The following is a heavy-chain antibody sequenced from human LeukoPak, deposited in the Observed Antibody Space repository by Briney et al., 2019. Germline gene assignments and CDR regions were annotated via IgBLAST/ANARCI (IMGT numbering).Heavy chain of an antibody. J-gene: IGHJ5*02. V-gene: IGHV3-30*03. Sequence: GRSLRLSCAASGFTFSSSGMHWVRQAPGKGLEWVAVISHDGNDKHYGDSVKGRFTISRDNSMETLYLQMNSLTTEDTALYHCARDGGGTLFDPWGQGTLVTVSS. CDR3: ARDGGGTLFDP. D-gene: IGHD3-16*01. CDR2: ISHDGNDK. CDR1: GFTFSSSG.